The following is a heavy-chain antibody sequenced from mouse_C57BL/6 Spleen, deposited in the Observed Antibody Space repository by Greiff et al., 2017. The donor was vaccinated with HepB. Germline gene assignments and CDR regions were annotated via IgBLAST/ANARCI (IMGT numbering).Heavy chain of an antibody. J-gene: IGHJ1*03. CDR3: AAYDYDGYWYFDV. Sequence: DVQLVESGPGLVKPSQSLSLTCSVTGYSITSGYYWNWIRQFPGNKLEWMGYISYDGSNNYNPSLKNRISITRDTSKNQFFLKLNSVTTEDTATYYCAAYDYDGYWYFDVWGTGTTVTVSS. CDR2: ISYDGSN. D-gene: IGHD2-4*01. V-gene: IGHV3-6*01. CDR1: GYSITSGYY.